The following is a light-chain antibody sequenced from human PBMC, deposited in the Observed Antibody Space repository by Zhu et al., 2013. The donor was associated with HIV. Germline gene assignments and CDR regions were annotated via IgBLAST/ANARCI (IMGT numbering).Light chain of an antibody. J-gene: IGLJ2*01. Sequence: QSALTQPASVSGSPGQSITISCTGTSSDIGNYDYVSWYQQHPGKAPKLMICEVRNRPSGVSNRFSGSKSGNTASLTISGLQAEDEADYYCSSYTSSSTLVFGGGTKLTVL. CDR1: SSDIGNYDY. V-gene: IGLV2-14*01. CDR2: EVR. CDR3: SSYTSSSTLV.